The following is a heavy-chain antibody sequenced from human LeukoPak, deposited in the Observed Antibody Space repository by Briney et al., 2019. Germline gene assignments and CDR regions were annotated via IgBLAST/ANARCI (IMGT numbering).Heavy chain of an antibody. J-gene: IGHJ4*02. CDR3: ARPSSGWYEDYFDY. CDR1: GFTFSSYW. Sequence: PGGSLRLSCAASGFTFSSYWMSWVRQAPGKGLEWVANIKQDGSEKYYVDSVKGRFTISRDNAKNSLYLQMNSLRAEDTAVYYCARPSSGWYEDYFDYWGQGTLVTVSS. D-gene: IGHD6-19*01. CDR2: IKQDGSEK. V-gene: IGHV3-7*01.